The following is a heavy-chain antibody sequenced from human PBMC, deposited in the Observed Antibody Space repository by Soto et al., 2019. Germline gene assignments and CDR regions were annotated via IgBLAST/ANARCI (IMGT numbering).Heavy chain of an antibody. Sequence: ASVKVSCKVSGYTLTELSMHWERQAPGKGLEWMGGFDPEDGETIYAQKFQGRVTMTEDTSTDTAYMELSSLRSEDTAVYYCATCAPILAITMIVVVIPRYFDYWGQGTLVTVSS. CDR3: ATCAPILAITMIVVVIPRYFDY. V-gene: IGHV1-24*01. J-gene: IGHJ4*02. CDR1: GYTLTELS. CDR2: FDPEDGET. D-gene: IGHD3-22*01.